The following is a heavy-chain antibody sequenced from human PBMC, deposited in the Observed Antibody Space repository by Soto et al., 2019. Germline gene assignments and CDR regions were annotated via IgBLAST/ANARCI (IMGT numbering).Heavy chain of an antibody. Sequence: GGSLRLSCAASGFTFSSYSMNWVRQAPGKGLEWVSSISSSSSYIYYADSVKGRFTISRDNAKNSLYLQMNSLRAEDTAVYYCAAANSRYCSGGSYYDGDYWGQGTLVTVSS. D-gene: IGHD2-15*01. J-gene: IGHJ4*02. V-gene: IGHV3-21*01. CDR1: GFTFSSYS. CDR3: AAANSRYCSGGSYYDGDY. CDR2: ISSSSSYI.